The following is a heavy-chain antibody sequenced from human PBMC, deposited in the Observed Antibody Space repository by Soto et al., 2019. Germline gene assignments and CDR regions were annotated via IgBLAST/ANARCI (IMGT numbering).Heavy chain of an antibody. V-gene: IGHV3-33*01. Sequence: GGSLRLSCAASGFTFSSYGMHWVRQAPGKGLEWVAVIWYDGSNKYYADSVKGRFTISRDNSKNTLYLQMNSLRAEDTAVYYCARDYADYLSAFDYWGQGTLVPVSS. J-gene: IGHJ4*02. CDR1: GFTFSSYG. CDR2: IWYDGSNK. D-gene: IGHD4-17*01. CDR3: ARDYADYLSAFDY.